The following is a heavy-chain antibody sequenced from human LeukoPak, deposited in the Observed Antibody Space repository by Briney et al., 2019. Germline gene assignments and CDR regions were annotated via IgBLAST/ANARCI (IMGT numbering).Heavy chain of an antibody. CDR1: GFTFSSYA. J-gene: IGHJ4*02. CDR3: ARDRSYDFWSGYSTPDY. V-gene: IGHV3-30-3*01. CDR2: ISYDGSNK. D-gene: IGHD3-3*01. Sequence: GGSLRLSCAASGFTFSSYAMHWVRQAPGKGLEWVAVISYDGSNKYYADSVKGRFTISRDNSKNTLYLQMNSLRAEDTAVYYCARDRSYDFWSGYSTPDYWGQGTLVTVSS.